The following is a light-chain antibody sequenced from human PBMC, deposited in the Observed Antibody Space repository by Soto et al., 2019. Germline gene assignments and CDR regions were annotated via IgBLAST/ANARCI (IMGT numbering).Light chain of an antibody. CDR1: QNITYY. CDR2: AAS. J-gene: IGKJ4*01. V-gene: IGKV1-39*01. Sequence: DLQMTQSPSSLSASVGDGVTITCRASQNITYYLNWYQQKPGKAPKLLIYAASSLQSGVPSRFSGSASGTDFTLTISSLQPEDFATYYCQQSYSTPLSFGGGTKVEVK. CDR3: QQSYSTPLS.